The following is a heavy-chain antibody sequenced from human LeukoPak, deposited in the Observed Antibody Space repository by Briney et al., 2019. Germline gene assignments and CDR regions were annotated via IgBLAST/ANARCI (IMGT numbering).Heavy chain of an antibody. Sequence: ASVKLSCKASGYTFTTYYMHWVRQAPGQGLEWMGIINPGGGSTTYAQKFQGRVTMTRDTSTSTVYMELSSLRSEDTAVYYCARDYGDYVSWFDPWGQGTLVTVSS. CDR1: GYTFTTYY. J-gene: IGHJ5*02. CDR3: ARDYGDYVSWFDP. D-gene: IGHD4-17*01. CDR2: INPGGGST. V-gene: IGHV1-46*01.